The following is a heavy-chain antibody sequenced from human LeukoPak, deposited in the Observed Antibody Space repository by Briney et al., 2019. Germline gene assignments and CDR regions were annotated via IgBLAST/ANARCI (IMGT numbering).Heavy chain of an antibody. CDR3: TTDGGIIGSY. V-gene: IGHV3-15*01. D-gene: IGHD3-16*01. CDR2: IKTKTEGGTT. Sequence: PGGSLRLTCAASGFTVSSNYMSWVRQAPGKGLEWVGRIKTKTEGGTTDYAAPVKGRFTISRDDSKNTLYLQMNSLKTEDTAVYYCTTDGGIIGSYWGQGTLVTVSS. J-gene: IGHJ4*02. CDR1: GFTVSSNY.